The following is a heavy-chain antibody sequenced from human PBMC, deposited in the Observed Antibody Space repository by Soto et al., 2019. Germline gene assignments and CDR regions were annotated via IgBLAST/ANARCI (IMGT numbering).Heavy chain of an antibody. J-gene: IGHJ3*02. V-gene: IGHV3-15*01. CDR1: GFTFSNAW. D-gene: IGHD3-10*01. CDR2: IKSKTDGGTT. CDR3: RLLLWFGEFAFDI. Sequence: EVQLVESGGGLVKPGGPLRLSCAASGFTFSNAWMSWFRQAPGRGREWVGRIKSKTDGGTTDYAAPVKGRFTISRDDSKNTVYLQMNSLKTEDTAVYYCRLLLWFGEFAFDIWGQGTMVTVSS.